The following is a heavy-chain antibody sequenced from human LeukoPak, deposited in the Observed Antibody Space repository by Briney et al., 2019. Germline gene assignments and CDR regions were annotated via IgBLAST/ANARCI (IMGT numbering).Heavy chain of an antibody. J-gene: IGHJ4*02. CDR2: IQYDGSKK. CDR3: AKDIGSYYDY. CDR1: GFTFSSNG. V-gene: IGHV3-30*02. D-gene: IGHD3-10*01. Sequence: GGSLRLSCVASGFTFSSNGMHWVRQAPGKGLEWVTFIQYDGSKKYYADSVKGRFTISRDNSKNTLYLEMNSLRAEDTAVYYCAKDIGSYYDYWGQGILVTVSS.